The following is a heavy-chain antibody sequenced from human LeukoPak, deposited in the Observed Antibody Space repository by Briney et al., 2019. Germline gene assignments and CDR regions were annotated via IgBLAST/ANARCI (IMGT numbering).Heavy chain of an antibody. D-gene: IGHD1-26*01. CDR1: AFTFSDYS. V-gene: IGHV3-48*01. CDR2: ICGRSSTI. CDR3: ARDRLTSGSYFFDY. J-gene: IGHJ4*02. Sequence: PGGSLRLSCAASAFTFSDYSMHWVRQAPGRGLEWISYICGRSSTIYYADSVRGRFTISRDNTKNSMYLQMNSLRAEDTAVYYCARDRLTSGSYFFDYWGQGTLVTVSS.